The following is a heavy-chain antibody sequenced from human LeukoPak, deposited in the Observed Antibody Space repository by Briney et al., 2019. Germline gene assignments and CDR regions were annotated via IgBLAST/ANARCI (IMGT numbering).Heavy chain of an antibody. CDR1: GYTLTELS. CDR2: FDPEDGET. CDR3: ATAYFGSGSCYFDY. J-gene: IGHJ4*02. D-gene: IGHD3-10*01. Sequence: GASVKVSCKVSGYTLTELSMHWVRQAPGKGLEWMGGFDPEDGETIYAQKFQGRVTMTEDTSTDTAYMELSSLRSEDTAVYYCATAYFGSGSCYFDYWGQGTLVTVSS. V-gene: IGHV1-24*01.